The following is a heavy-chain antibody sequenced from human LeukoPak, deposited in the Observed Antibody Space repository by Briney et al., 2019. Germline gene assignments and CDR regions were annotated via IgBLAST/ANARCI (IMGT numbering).Heavy chain of an antibody. D-gene: IGHD4-17*01. Sequence: SETLSLTCTVSDGSISSYYWSWIRQPPGKGLEWIGYIYYSGSTNYNPSLKTRVTISVDTSKNQFSLKLSSVTAVDTAVSYCARVPGGDYVRYYYYYYMDVWGQGTTITVSS. CDR2: IYYSGST. J-gene: IGHJ6*03. CDR1: DGSISSYY. CDR3: ARVPGGDYVRYYYYYYMDV. V-gene: IGHV4-59*01.